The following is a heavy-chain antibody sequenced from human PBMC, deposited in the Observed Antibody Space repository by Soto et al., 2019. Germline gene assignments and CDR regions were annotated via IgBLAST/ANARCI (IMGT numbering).Heavy chain of an antibody. CDR2: IYYSGST. D-gene: IGHD3-9*01. Sequence: SETLSLTCTVSGGSISSGGYYWSWIRQHPGKGLEWIGYIYYSGSTYYNPSLKSRVTISVDTSKNQFSLKLSSVTAADTAVYYCARGARGAYDILTGYYGNYGMDVWGQGTTVTVSS. V-gene: IGHV4-31*03. CDR3: ARGARGAYDILTGYYGNYGMDV. CDR1: GGSISSGGYY. J-gene: IGHJ6*02.